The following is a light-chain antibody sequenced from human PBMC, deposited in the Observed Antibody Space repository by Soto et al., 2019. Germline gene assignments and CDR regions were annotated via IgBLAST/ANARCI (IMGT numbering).Light chain of an antibody. CDR1: SSDVGGYNY. CDR2: DVS. CDR3: SSYTRSSTYV. J-gene: IGLJ1*01. Sequence: QSALTQPASVSGSPGQSITISCTGTSSDVGGYNYVSWYQQHPGKAPKVMIYDVSNRPSGVSNRFSGSKSGNTASLTISGLQAEDEADYYCSSYTRSSTYVFGPGTKLTVL. V-gene: IGLV2-14*01.